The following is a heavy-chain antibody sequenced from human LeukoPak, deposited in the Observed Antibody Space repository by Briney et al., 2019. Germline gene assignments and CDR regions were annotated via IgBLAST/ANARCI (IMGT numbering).Heavy chain of an antibody. D-gene: IGHD3-3*01. CDR3: ARDLLDVYDFWSGYPTQGFDY. J-gene: IGHJ4*02. Sequence: GASVKVSCKASGYTFTSYGISWVRQAPGQGLEWMGRIIPILGIANYAQKFQGRVTITADKSTSTAYMELSSLRSEDTAVYYCARDLLDVYDFWSGYPTQGFDYWGQGTLVTVSS. CDR2: IIPILGIA. CDR1: GYTFTSYG. V-gene: IGHV1-69*04.